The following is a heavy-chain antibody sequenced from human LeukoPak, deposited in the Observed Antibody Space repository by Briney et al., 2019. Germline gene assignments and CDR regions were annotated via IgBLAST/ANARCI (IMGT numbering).Heavy chain of an antibody. CDR3: AREGGGYDFYYYYMDV. CDR2: INPSGGST. D-gene: IGHD5-12*01. V-gene: IGHV1-2*02. Sequence: ASVKVSCKASGYTFTGYYMHWVRQAPGQGLEWMGIINPSGGSTSYAQKFQGRVTMTRDTSISTAYMELSRLRSDDTAVYYCAREGGGYDFYYYYMDVWGKGTTVTVSS. J-gene: IGHJ6*03. CDR1: GYTFTGYY.